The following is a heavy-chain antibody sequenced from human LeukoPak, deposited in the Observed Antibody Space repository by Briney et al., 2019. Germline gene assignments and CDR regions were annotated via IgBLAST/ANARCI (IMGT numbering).Heavy chain of an antibody. V-gene: IGHV3-7*01. Sequence: GGSLRLSCEVSGFTFTDYWMNWVRQAPGKGPEWVASIRQDGSEKTYVDSVKGRFTISRDNTKNSLSLQLNGPRAEDTAVYYCARDGTAAGLYFDLWGQGTLVTVSS. CDR3: ARDGTAAGLYFDL. D-gene: IGHD6-13*01. CDR2: IRQDGSEK. CDR1: GFTFTDYW. J-gene: IGHJ4*01.